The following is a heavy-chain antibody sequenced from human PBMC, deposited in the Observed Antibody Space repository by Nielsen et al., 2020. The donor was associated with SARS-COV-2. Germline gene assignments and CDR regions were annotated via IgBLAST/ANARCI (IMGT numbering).Heavy chain of an antibody. Sequence: GESLKISCAASGFSFRDYGMAWVRQAPGKGLEWLSTHGSDDGAHYADSVKGRFTISRDNSKNTLHLQMNSLRADDTAVYYCAKDIRSRYNSGWYCFDYWGRGTLV. CDR1: GFSFRDYG. V-gene: IGHV3-23*01. CDR2: HGSDDGA. D-gene: IGHD6-19*01. CDR3: AKDIRSRYNSGWYCFDY. J-gene: IGHJ4*02.